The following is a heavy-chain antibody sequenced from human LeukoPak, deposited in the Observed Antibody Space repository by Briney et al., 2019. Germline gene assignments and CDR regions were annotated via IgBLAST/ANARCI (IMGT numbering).Heavy chain of an antibody. V-gene: IGHV3-13*01. J-gene: IGHJ3*02. D-gene: IGHD6-6*01. CDR2: IGTAGDT. CDR3: VRVGPRLDTFDI. CDR1: GFTFSSYD. Sequence: GGSLRLSCAASGFTFSSYDIHWVRQPPGKGLEWVSGIGTAGDTFYLGSVKGRFTTSRENAKNSLSLQMNSLRAEDTAVYYCVRVGPRLDTFDIWGKGTMVTVSS.